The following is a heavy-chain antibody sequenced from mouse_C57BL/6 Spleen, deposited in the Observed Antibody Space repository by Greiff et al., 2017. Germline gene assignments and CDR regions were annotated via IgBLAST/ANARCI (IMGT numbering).Heavy chain of an antibody. Sequence: QVQLQQSGPELVKPGASVKISCKASGYAFSSSWMNWVKQRPGKGLEWIGRIYPGDGDSNYNGKFKGKATLTADKSSSTAYMQLSSLTSEDSAVYFCARSEIYYDYLNWFAYWGQGTLVTVSA. CDR1: GYAFSSSW. CDR2: IYPGDGDS. J-gene: IGHJ3*01. CDR3: ARSEIYYDYLNWFAY. D-gene: IGHD2-4*01. V-gene: IGHV1-82*01.